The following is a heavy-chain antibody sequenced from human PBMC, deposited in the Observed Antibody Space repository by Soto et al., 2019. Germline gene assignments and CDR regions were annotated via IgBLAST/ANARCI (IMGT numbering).Heavy chain of an antibody. J-gene: IGHJ4*02. CDR1: GYTFTNYW. CDR2: IYPDDSDT. V-gene: IGHV5-51*04. D-gene: IGHD5-12*01. Sequence: EVQLVQSGAEVKKPGESLKISCKGSGYTFTNYWIGWVRQMPGKGLEWMGIIYPDDSDTRYSPSFQGQVTISADKPTGTAYLQWSSLKASDNAMYYCARLRGGEAKWLLDHWGQGTLVTVSS. CDR3: ARLRGGEAKWLLDH.